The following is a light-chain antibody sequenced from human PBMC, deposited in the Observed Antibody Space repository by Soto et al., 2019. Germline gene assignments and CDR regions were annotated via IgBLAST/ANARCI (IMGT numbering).Light chain of an antibody. V-gene: IGLV1-40*01. Sequence: QSVLTQPPSVSGAPGQRVTISCTGSPSNIGAGYDVHWYQQFPGTAPKLLIYGNTNRPSGVPARFSASKSATSASLAITGLQTEDEADYYCQSYDSGLSGLHVIFGGGTKLTVL. J-gene: IGLJ2*01. CDR2: GNT. CDR3: QSYDSGLSGLHVI. CDR1: PSNIGAGYD.